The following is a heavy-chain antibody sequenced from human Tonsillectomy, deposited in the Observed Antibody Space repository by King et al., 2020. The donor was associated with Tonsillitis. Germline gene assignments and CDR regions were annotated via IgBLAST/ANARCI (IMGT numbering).Heavy chain of an antibody. CDR1: GFTFRSYA. J-gene: IGHJ6*02. Sequence: VQLVESGGGVVQPGRSLRLSCAASGFTFRSYAMHWVRQAPGKGLEWVAVISSDGSNKYYADSVKGRITISRDNSKNTLYLQMNSLRAEDTAVYYCARGTECSRTSFRPYHYSGLDVWGQGTTVTVSS. CDR3: ARGTECSRTSFRPYHYSGLDV. CDR2: ISSDGSNK. V-gene: IGHV3-30*04. D-gene: IGHD2-2*01.